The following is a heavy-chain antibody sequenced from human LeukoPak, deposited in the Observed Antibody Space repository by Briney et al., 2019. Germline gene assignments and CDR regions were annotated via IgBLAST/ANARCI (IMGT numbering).Heavy chain of an antibody. J-gene: IGHJ4*02. CDR2: IYYSGST. D-gene: IGHD6-19*01. Sequence: SETLSLTCTVSGGSISSSSYYWDWIRQPPGKGLEWIGSIYYSGSTYYNPSLKSRVTISVDTSKNQFSLKLSSVTAADTAVYYCARGWGAVAPLDYWGQGTLVTVSS. CDR3: ARGWGAVAPLDY. V-gene: IGHV4-39*07. CDR1: GGSISSSSYY.